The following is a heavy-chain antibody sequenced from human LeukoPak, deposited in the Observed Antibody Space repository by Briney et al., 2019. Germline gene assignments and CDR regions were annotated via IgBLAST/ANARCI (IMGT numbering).Heavy chain of an antibody. D-gene: IGHD2-21*02. V-gene: IGHV4-59*01. Sequence: SETLSLTRTVSGGSISSYHWSWFRQAPGKGLKWIGYIYDSGSTNFNPSLKSRVTISVDTSKNQFSLKLNSVTAADTAVYYCARFAYCGGHCWYYFDYWGQGSLVTVSS. CDR1: GGSISSYH. CDR2: IYDSGST. J-gene: IGHJ4*02. CDR3: ARFAYCGGHCWYYFDY.